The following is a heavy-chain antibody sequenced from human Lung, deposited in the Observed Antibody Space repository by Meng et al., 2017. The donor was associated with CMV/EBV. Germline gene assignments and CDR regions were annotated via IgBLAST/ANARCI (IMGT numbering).Heavy chain of an antibody. Sequence: QVQLVRSGGEVKQLGASVKFSCKVSGYTLTEYSMHWVRQAPGKGLEWMGGFDPEDGETIYAQKFQGRVTMTEDTSTDTAYMELSSLRSEDTAVYYCAGAGTTGNFDYWGQGTLVTVSS. J-gene: IGHJ4*02. CDR3: AGAGTTGNFDY. CDR1: GYTLTEYS. V-gene: IGHV1-24*01. D-gene: IGHD1-7*01. CDR2: FDPEDGET.